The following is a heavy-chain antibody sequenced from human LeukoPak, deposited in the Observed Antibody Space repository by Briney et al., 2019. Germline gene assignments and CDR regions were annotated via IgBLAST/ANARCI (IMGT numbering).Heavy chain of an antibody. V-gene: IGHV3-64*01. J-gene: IGHJ4*02. D-gene: IGHD2-2*01. CDR2: ITSNGGIT. CDR1: GFTFDDYA. Sequence: PGGSLRLSCAASGFTFDDYAMHWVRQAPGKGLEYVSAITSNGGITYYANSVKGRFTISRDNSKNTLYLQMGSLRADDMAVYYCARSVKWSSTSCYDFWGQGTLVTVSS. CDR3: ARSVKWSSTSCYDF.